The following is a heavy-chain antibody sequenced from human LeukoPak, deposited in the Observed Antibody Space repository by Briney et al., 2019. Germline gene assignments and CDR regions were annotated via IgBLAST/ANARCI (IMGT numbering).Heavy chain of an antibody. CDR2: ISYDGSNK. CDR1: GFTFSSYA. V-gene: IGHV3-30-3*01. CDR3: ARGLDLWFGEPDYYFDY. J-gene: IGHJ4*02. Sequence: GGSLRLSCAASGFTFSSYAMHWVRQAPGKGLKWVAVISYDGSNKYYADSVKGRFTISRDNSKNTLYLQMNSLRAEDTAVYYCARGLDLWFGEPDYYFDYWGQGTLVTVSS. D-gene: IGHD3-10*01.